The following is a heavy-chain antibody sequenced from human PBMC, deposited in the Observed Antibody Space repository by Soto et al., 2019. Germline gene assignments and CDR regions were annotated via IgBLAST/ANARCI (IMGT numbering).Heavy chain of an antibody. CDR2: ITGSGGST. CDR1: GFTFSNYV. Sequence: GGSLRLSCAASGFTFSNYVMNWVRQAPGKGLEWVSAITGSGGSTYYADSVKGRFTMSRDDPKNTLYLQMNSLRAEDTAVYYCAKIRDYYDSSGYPPYFFDYWGQGTLVTVSS. CDR3: AKIRDYYDSSGYPPYFFDY. J-gene: IGHJ4*02. V-gene: IGHV3-23*01. D-gene: IGHD3-22*01.